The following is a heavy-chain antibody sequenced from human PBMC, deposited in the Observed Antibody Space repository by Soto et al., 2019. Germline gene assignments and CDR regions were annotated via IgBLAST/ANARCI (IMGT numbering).Heavy chain of an antibody. CDR3: ARKIYDADTGPNFQYYFDA. Sequence: GESLKISCKGSGYSFAGYWITWVRQKPGKGLEWMGRIDPSDSQTYYSPSFRGHVTISVTKSITTVFLQWSSLRASDTAMYYCARKIYDADTGPNFQYYFDAWGQGTPVTVSS. D-gene: IGHD5-18*01. J-gene: IGHJ4*02. V-gene: IGHV5-10-1*01. CDR2: IDPSDSQT. CDR1: GYSFAGYW.